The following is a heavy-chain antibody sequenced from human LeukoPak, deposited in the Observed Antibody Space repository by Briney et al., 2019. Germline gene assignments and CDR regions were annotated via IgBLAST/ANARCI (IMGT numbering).Heavy chain of an antibody. CDR1: GFTFSSYS. CDR3: ARASALATPPFGY. J-gene: IGHJ4*02. Sequence: GGSLRLSCAASGFTFSSYSMNWVRQAPGKGLEWVSSISSSSSYIYYADSVKGRFTVSRDNAKNSLYLQMNSLRVEDTAVYYCARASALATPPFGYWGQGTLVTVSS. CDR2: ISSSSSYI. V-gene: IGHV3-21*01. D-gene: IGHD5-24*01.